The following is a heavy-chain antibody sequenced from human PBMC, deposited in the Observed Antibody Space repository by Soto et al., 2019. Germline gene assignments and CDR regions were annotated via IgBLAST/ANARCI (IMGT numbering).Heavy chain of an antibody. CDR2: INSDGTDT. CDR3: ARDWSYALNY. CDR1: GFTFSSSW. V-gene: IGHV3-74*01. D-gene: IGHD3-16*01. Sequence: VGSLRLSCAASGFTFSSSWMHWVRQAPGKGLVWASHINSDGTDTNYADSVKGRFTISRDNAKNTVYLQMNSLRAEDTAVYYCARDWSYALNYWGQGSLVTVSS. J-gene: IGHJ4*02.